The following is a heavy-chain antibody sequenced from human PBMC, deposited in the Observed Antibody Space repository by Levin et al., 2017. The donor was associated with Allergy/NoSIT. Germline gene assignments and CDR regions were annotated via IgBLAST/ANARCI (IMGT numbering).Heavy chain of an antibody. CDR3: ARDAGKPYGMDV. J-gene: IGHJ6*02. Sequence: SETLSLTCTVSGGSISSYYWSWIRQPPGKGLEWIGYIYYSGSTNYNPSLKSRVTISVDTSKNQFSLKLSSVTAADTAVYYCARDAGKPYGMDVWGQGTTVTVSS. V-gene: IGHV4-59*01. CDR2: IYYSGST. CDR1: GGSISSYY.